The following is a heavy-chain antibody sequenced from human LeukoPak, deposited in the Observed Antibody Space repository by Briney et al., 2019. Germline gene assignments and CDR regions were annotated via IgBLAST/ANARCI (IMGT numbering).Heavy chain of an antibody. V-gene: IGHV3-49*03. CDR3: TRDITVTTFLAFDY. CDR1: GFTFGDYA. D-gene: IGHD4-17*01. J-gene: IGHJ4*02. CDR2: IRSNTYGGTA. Sequence: GGSLRLSCTASGFTFGDYAMSWFRQAPGKGLEWLGFIRSNTYGGTAEYAASVKGRFTISRDDSKSIAYLQMNSLKTEDTAVYYCTRDITVTTFLAFDYWGQGTLVTVSS.